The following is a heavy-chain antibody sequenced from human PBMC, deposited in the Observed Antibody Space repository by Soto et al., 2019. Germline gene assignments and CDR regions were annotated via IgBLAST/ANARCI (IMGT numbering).Heavy chain of an antibody. Sequence: PSETLSLTCTVSDDSIYTYYWSWIRQPAGKGLGWIGRIYTNGSTNSKPSLRSRLTMSVDRSKHQLSLKLSSVTAADTAVYYCARDRTVDYVDYYFDYWGRGTLVTVSS. D-gene: IGHD4-17*01. J-gene: IGHJ4*02. CDR2: IYTNGST. V-gene: IGHV4-4*07. CDR3: ARDRTVDYVDYYFDY. CDR1: DDSIYTYY.